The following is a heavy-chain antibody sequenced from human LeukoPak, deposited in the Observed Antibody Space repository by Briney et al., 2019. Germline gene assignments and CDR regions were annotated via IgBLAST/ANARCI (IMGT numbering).Heavy chain of an antibody. CDR2: IYRGDST. Sequence: TGGSLRLSCAASGFTVSSNSMTWVRRAPGKGLEWVSFIYRGDSTFYTDSVKGRFTISRHNSKNTVYLQMNSLRPEDTAVYYCARETYYRDGYNLDSGALDIWGQGTMVTVSS. D-gene: IGHD5-24*01. CDR1: GFTVSSNS. CDR3: ARETYYRDGYNLDSGALDI. J-gene: IGHJ3*02. V-gene: IGHV3-53*04.